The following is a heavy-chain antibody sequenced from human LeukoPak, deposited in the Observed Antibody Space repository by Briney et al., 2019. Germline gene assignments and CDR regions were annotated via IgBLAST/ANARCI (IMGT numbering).Heavy chain of an antibody. CDR3: ATEEPQYSSGLFHMDV. CDR1: GFTFTGYY. J-gene: IGHJ6*03. D-gene: IGHD6-19*01. V-gene: IGHV1-24*01. CDR2: FDPEDGET. Sequence: ASVKVSCKTSGFTFTGYYVHWVRQAPGKGLEWMGGFDPEDGETIYAQKFQGRVTMTEDTSTDTAYMELSSLRSEDTAVYYCATEEPQYSSGLFHMDVWGKGTTVIVSS.